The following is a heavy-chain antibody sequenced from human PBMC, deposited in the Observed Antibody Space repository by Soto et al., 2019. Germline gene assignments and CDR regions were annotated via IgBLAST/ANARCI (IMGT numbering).Heavy chain of an antibody. D-gene: IGHD3-10*01. V-gene: IGHV4-34*01. CDR3: ARVSGIYYYGMDV. J-gene: IGHJ6*02. CDR1: AGSFSGYY. CDR2: INHSGST. Sequence: PSETLSLTCAVYAGSFSGYYWSWIRQPPGKGLEWIGEINHSGSTNYNPSLKSRVTISVDTSKNQFPLKLSSVTAADTAVYYCARVSGIYYYGMDVWGQGTTVTVSS.